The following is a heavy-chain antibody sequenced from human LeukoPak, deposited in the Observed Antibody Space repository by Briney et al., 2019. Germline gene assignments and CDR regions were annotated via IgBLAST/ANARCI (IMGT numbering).Heavy chain of an antibody. V-gene: IGHV3-66*01. CDR2: IYSGGST. D-gene: IGHD6-19*01. CDR3: ARVAGWHWFDP. Sequence: GGSLTLSCAASGFTVSNNYMRWVRQAPGKGLEWVSLIYSGGSTYYADSVKGRFIISRDNSKNTVYLQMNNMRVDDTAVYYCARVAGWHWFDPWGQGTLVTVSS. CDR1: GFTVSNNY. J-gene: IGHJ5*02.